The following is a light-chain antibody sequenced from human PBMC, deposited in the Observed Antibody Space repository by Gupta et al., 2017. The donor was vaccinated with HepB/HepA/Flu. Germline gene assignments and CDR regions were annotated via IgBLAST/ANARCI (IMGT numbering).Light chain of an antibody. Sequence: DVAFTEPPLSLPVTLGQSASISCRSSQNLLFSAGNTFVHRSQQRPGQSPRRLIYRVANRDSGVPDRFSGSGSGTDFTLKISRVEAEDIGVYYFTLCTHWPISFGAWTKVTI. CDR2: RVA. J-gene: IGKJ4*01. V-gene: IGKV2-30*01. CDR1: QNLLFSAGNTF. CDR3: TLCTHWPIS.